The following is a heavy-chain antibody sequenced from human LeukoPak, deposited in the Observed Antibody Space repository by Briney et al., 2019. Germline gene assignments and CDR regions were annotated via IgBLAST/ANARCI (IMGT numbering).Heavy chain of an antibody. V-gene: IGHV3-48*03. Sequence: GGSLRLSCAASGFTFSSYEMNWVRQAPGKGLEWVSYISSSGSTIYYADSVKGRFTISRDNAKNSLYLQMNSLRAEDTAVYYCARAITVSGFDYWGQGTLVTVSS. J-gene: IGHJ4*02. CDR1: GFTFSSYE. D-gene: IGHD3-10*01. CDR3: ARAITVSGFDY. CDR2: ISSSGSTI.